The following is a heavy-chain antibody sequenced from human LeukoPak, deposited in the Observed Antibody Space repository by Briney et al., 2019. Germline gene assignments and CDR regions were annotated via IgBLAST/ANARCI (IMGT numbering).Heavy chain of an antibody. CDR3: AKVEGSYYIYYFDY. J-gene: IGHJ4*02. V-gene: IGHV3-21*04. CDR2: ISSSSSYI. CDR1: GFTFSSYS. D-gene: IGHD1-26*01. Sequence: GGSLRLSCAASGFTFSSYSMNWVRQAPGKGLEWVSSISSSSSYIYYADSVKGRFTISRDNAKNSLYLQMNSLRAEDTAVYYCAKVEGSYYIYYFDYWGQGTLVTVSS.